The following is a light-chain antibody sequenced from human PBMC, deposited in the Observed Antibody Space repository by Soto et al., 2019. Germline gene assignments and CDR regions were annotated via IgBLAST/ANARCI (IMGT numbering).Light chain of an antibody. V-gene: IGKV3-20*01. CDR3: HQHGSSPFT. Sequence: EVVLTQSPGTLSVSPGEGATLSCRASQSVISTYLAWYQQKPGQAPRLLIYGASSRATGSPDRFRGSGSGTDFTLTISRLEPEDFAVYYCHQHGSSPFTFGPGTKVDIK. CDR2: GAS. CDR1: QSVISTY. J-gene: IGKJ3*01.